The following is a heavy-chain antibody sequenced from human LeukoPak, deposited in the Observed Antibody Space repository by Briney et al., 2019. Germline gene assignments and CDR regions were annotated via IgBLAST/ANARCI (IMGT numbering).Heavy chain of an antibody. Sequence: SETLSLTCTVSGGSISSYYWSWIRQPPGKGLEWIGYIYYSGSTNYNPSLKSRVTISVDTSKNQFSLKLSSVTAADTAVYYCARQGGITMIVVVIHDGFDIWGQGTMVSVSS. D-gene: IGHD3-22*01. CDR3: ARQGGITMIVVVIHDGFDI. V-gene: IGHV4-59*08. CDR2: IYYSGST. CDR1: GGSISSYY. J-gene: IGHJ3*02.